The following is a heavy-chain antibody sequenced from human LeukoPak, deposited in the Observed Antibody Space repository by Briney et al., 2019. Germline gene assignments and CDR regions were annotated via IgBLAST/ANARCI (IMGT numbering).Heavy chain of an antibody. D-gene: IGHD3-10*01. Sequence: GGSLRLSCAASGFTFSTSWMGWVRQAPGKGLEWVANIKQDGSDIKYVDSVEGRFTISRDNAKRSLFLQMNSLSPEDTAVYYCASPPWTGDSWGQEPRVTVPS. J-gene: IGHJ4*02. CDR1: GFTFSTSW. CDR2: IKQDGSDI. CDR3: ASPPWTGDS. V-gene: IGHV3-7*05.